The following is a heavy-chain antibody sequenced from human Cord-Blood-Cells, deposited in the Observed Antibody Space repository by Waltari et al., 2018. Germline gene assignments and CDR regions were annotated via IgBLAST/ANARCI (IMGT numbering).Heavy chain of an antibody. V-gene: IGHV5-51*01. J-gene: IGHJ4*02. Sequence: EVQLVQSGAEVKKPGESLKISCKGSGYSFTSYWIGWVRQMPGKGLEWMGIICPVDSDTSYSPSFQGQVTISADKSISTAYLQWSILTASDTAMYYCASSIAARPGSRYYFDYWGQGTLVTVSS. CDR1: GYSFTSYW. CDR3: ASSIAARPGSRYYFDY. D-gene: IGHD6-6*01. CDR2: ICPVDSDT.